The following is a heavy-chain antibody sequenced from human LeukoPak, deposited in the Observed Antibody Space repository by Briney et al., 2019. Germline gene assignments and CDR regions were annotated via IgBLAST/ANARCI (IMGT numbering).Heavy chain of an antibody. Sequence: GGSLRLSCAASGLTFRSYAMSWVRQAPGKGLEWVSGISGSGASTYYADSVKGRFTISRDNSKNTLYLQMNSLRAEDTAVYYCAKEGDIVVVVAHNWYFDLWGRGTLVTVSS. CDR3: AKEGDIVVVVAHNWYFDL. CDR2: ISGSGAST. V-gene: IGHV3-23*01. D-gene: IGHD2-15*01. J-gene: IGHJ2*01. CDR1: GLTFRSYA.